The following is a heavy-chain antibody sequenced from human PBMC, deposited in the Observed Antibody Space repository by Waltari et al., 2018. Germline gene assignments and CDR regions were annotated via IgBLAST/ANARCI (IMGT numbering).Heavy chain of an antibody. J-gene: IGHJ3*02. Sequence: QLQLQESGPGLVKPSETLSLICTVSGGYISSSSYYWGWIRQPPGKGLEWIGSIYYSGSTYYNPSLKSRVTISVDTSKTQFSLKLSSVTAADTAVYYCNVLTIFGVVPRSAFDIWGQGTMVTVSS. D-gene: IGHD3-3*01. CDR3: NVLTIFGVVPRSAFDI. CDR2: IYYSGST. V-gene: IGHV4-39*01. CDR1: GGYISSSSYY.